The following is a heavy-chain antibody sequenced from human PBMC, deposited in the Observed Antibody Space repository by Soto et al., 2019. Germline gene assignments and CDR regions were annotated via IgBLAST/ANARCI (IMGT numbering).Heavy chain of an antibody. CDR3: AREDSSGYYPPNGMDV. Sequence: EVQLVETGGGLIQPGGSLRLSCAASGFTVSSNYMSWVRQAPGKGLEWVSVIYSGGGTYYADSVKGRFTISRDNSKNTLYLQMNSLRAEDTAVYYCAREDSSGYYPPNGMDVWGQGTTVTVSS. CDR2: IYSGGGT. J-gene: IGHJ6*02. D-gene: IGHD3-22*01. CDR1: GFTVSSNY. V-gene: IGHV3-53*02.